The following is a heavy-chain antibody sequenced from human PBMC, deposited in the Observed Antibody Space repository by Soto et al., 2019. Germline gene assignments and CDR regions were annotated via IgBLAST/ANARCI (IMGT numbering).Heavy chain of an antibody. J-gene: IGHJ4*02. Sequence: QVQLVQSGAEVKKPGASVKVSCKASGYTFTSYAMHWVRQAPGQRLEWMGWINAGNGNTKYSQKFQGRVTITRDTSARTAYMELSSLRSEDTAVYYCARDAEYSSSAGSFDYWGQGTLVTVSS. CDR1: GYTFTSYA. CDR2: INAGNGNT. CDR3: ARDAEYSSSAGSFDY. D-gene: IGHD6-6*01. V-gene: IGHV1-3*01.